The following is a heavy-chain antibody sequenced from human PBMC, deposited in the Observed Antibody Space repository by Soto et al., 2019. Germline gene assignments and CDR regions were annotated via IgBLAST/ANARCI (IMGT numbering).Heavy chain of an antibody. CDR1: GFTFSSYG. CDR2: ISYDGSNK. J-gene: IGHJ4*02. D-gene: IGHD2-15*01. V-gene: IGHV3-30*18. CDR3: AKDALSCSGGSCYPRDY. Sequence: GGSLRLSCAASGFTFSSYGMHWVRQAPGKGLEWVAVISYDGSNKYYADSVKGRFTISRDNSKNTLYLQMNSLRAEDTAVYYCAKDALSCSGGSCYPRDYWGQGTMVTVYS.